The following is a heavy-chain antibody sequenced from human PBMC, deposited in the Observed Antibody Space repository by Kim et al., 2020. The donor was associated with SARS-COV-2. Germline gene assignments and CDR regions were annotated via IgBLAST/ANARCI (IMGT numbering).Heavy chain of an antibody. CDR1: GGSFSGYY. CDR3: ARGRVVVIAKPFDY. Sequence: SETLSLTCAVYGGSFSGYYWSWIRQPPGKGLEWIGEINHSGSTNYNPSLKSRVTISVDTSKNQFSLKLSSVTAADTAVYYCARGRVVVIAKPFDYWGQGTLVTVSS. J-gene: IGHJ4*02. D-gene: IGHD2-21*01. CDR2: INHSGST. V-gene: IGHV4-34*01.